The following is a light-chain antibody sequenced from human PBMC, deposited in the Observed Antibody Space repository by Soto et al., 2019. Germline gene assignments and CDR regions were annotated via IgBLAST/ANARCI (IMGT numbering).Light chain of an antibody. CDR1: SRDVVNYNF. J-gene: IGLJ2*01. Sequence: QSALTQPPSASGSPGQSVTISCTGTSRDVVNYNFVSWYQQHPGKAPKLMIYEVFKRPSGVPDRFSGSKSGNTASLTVSGLQAEDEADYYCSSYAGTKNLVFGGGTKLTVL. CDR3: SSYAGTKNLV. CDR2: EVF. V-gene: IGLV2-8*01.